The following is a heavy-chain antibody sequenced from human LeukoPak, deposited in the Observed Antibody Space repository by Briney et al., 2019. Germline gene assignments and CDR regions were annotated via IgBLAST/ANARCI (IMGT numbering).Heavy chain of an antibody. Sequence: SETLSLTCAVYGGSFSGYYWSWIRQPPGKGLEWIGEINYSGSTNYNPSLKSRVTISVDTSKNQFSLKPSSVTAADTAVYYCASRYYDSSGYSGFDYWGQGTLVTVSS. CDR3: ASRYYDSSGYSGFDY. CDR2: INYSGST. J-gene: IGHJ4*02. V-gene: IGHV4-34*01. CDR1: GGSFSGYY. D-gene: IGHD3-22*01.